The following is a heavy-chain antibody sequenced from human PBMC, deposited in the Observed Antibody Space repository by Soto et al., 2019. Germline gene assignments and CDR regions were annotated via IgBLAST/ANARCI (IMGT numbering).Heavy chain of an antibody. V-gene: IGHV3-23*01. CDR1: GFTFSSYA. CDR2: ISGSGGST. D-gene: IGHD3-22*01. J-gene: IGHJ3*02. CDR3: AKGLGPPYYYDSSGYYSVPDDAFDI. Sequence: GGSLRLSCAASGFTFSSYAMSWVRQAPGKGLEWVSAISGSGGSTYYADSVKGRFTISRDNSKNTLYLQMNSLRAEDTAVYYCAKGLGPPYYYDSSGYYSVPDDAFDIWGQGTMVTVSS.